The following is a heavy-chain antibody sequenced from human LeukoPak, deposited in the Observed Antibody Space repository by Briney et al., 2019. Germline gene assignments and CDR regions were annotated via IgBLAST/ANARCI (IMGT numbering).Heavy chain of an antibody. CDR1: GFTVSSNY. V-gene: IGHV3-66*01. CDR3: ARALTRLWYFDY. J-gene: IGHJ4*02. CDR2: IYSGGSK. D-gene: IGHD2-21*01. Sequence: GGSLRLSCAASGFTVSSNYMSWVRQAPGKGLEWVSVIYSGGSKYYADPVKGRFTISRDNSKNTLYLEMNSLRVGDTAVYYCARALTRLWYFDYWGQGTLVTVSS.